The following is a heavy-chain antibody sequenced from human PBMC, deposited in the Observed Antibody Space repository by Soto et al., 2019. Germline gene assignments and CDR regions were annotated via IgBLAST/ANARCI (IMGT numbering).Heavy chain of an antibody. J-gene: IGHJ4*01. CDR3: VSWVSARFDY. V-gene: IGHV3-23*01. CDR2: STGPGGST. D-gene: IGHD3-10*01. CDR1: GFPFNNYA. Sequence: GGSLRLSCAGSGFPFNNYAINWVRQGPGKGLEWVAASTGPGGSTYNEDSVKGRFTVSRDNSKNTVHLHMNSLRADDTATYFCVSWVSARFDYWGAGTTLTV.